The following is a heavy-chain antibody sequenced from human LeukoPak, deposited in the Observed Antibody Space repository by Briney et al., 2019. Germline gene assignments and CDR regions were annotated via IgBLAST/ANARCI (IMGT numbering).Heavy chain of an antibody. CDR1: GGSISSYY. CDR3: ARDGYDSSGYYYPFDY. CDR2: IYTSGST. D-gene: IGHD3-22*01. Sequence: SETLSLTCTVSGGSISSYYWGWIRQPAGKGLEWIGRIYTSGSTNYNPSLKSRVTMSVDTSKNQFSLKLSSVTAADTAVYYCARDGYDSSGYYYPFDYWGQGTLVTVSS. V-gene: IGHV4-4*07. J-gene: IGHJ4*02.